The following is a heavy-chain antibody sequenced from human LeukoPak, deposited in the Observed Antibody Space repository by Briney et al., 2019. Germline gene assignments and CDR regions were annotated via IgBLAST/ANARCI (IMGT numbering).Heavy chain of an antibody. CDR1: GYTFTGYY. Sequence: ASVKVSCKASGYTFTGYYMHWVRQAPGQGLDWMGRINPNSGGTNYAQKFQGRVTMTRDTSISTAYMELSRLRSDDTAVYYCARDDWGDYWYFDLWGRGTLVTVSS. V-gene: IGHV1-2*06. J-gene: IGHJ2*01. D-gene: IGHD3-9*01. CDR3: ARDDWGDYWYFDL. CDR2: INPNSGGT.